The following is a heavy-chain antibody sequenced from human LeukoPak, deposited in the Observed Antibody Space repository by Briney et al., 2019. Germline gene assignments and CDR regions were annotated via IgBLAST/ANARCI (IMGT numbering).Heavy chain of an antibody. Sequence: PSETLSLTCTVSGYSISSGYYWGWTRQPPGKGLEWIGSIYHSGSTYYNPSLKSRVTISVDTSKNQFSLKLSSVTAADTAVYYCARDHPGWFDPWGQGTLVTVSS. V-gene: IGHV4-38-2*02. CDR1: GYSISSGYY. CDR2: IYHSGST. CDR3: ARDHPGWFDP. J-gene: IGHJ5*02.